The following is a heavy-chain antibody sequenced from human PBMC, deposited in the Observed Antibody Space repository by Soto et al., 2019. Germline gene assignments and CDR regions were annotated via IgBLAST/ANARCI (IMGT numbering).Heavy chain of an antibody. CDR1: GFTFSAYA. D-gene: IGHD3-16*01. J-gene: IGHJ4*02. CDR3: AKLVAAYTDY. CDR2: IDAGGRST. V-gene: IGHV3-23*01. Sequence: EVQLLESGGGLVQPGGSLRLSCAASGFTFSAYAMTWVRQAPGKGLEWVSSIDAGGRSTYYADSVKGRFTISRDNSKNTLYLQMSSLRAGDTAIYHCAKLVAAYTDYWGQGTLVTVSS.